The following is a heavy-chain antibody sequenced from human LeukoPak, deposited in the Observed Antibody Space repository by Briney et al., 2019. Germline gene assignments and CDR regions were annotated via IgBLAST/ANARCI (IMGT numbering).Heavy chain of an antibody. Sequence: GALRLSCAASGFTFSSYAMSWVRQAPGKGLEWVSAISGSGGSTYYADSVKGRFTISRDNSKNTLYLQMNSLGAEDTAVYYCAKDRGAYSGYDFFDYWGQGTLVTVSS. CDR1: GFTFSSYA. D-gene: IGHD5-12*01. CDR3: AKDRGAYSGYDFFDY. V-gene: IGHV3-23*01. CDR2: ISGSGGST. J-gene: IGHJ4*02.